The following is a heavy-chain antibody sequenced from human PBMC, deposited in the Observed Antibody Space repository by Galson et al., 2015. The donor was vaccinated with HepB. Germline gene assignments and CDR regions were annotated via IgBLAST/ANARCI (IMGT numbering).Heavy chain of an antibody. D-gene: IGHD3-22*01. Sequence: SLRLSCAASGFSFGNYAMNWVRQAPGKGLEWVAFISDDGRNKYYADSVEGRFTISRDNSKSTLYLQMNSLSAEDTAVYYCAKGLIRFHSSAPDPWGQGTLVTVSS. V-gene: IGHV3-30-3*02. J-gene: IGHJ5*02. CDR3: AKGLIRFHSSAPDP. CDR2: ISDDGRNK. CDR1: GFSFGNYA.